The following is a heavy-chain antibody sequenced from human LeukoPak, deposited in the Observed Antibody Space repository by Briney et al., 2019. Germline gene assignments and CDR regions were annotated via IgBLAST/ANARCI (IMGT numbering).Heavy chain of an antibody. CDR2: IYHSGST. J-gene: IGHJ4*02. Sequence: SETLSLTCTVSGGSISSGGYYWSWIRQPPGKSLEWIGYIYHSGSTYYNPSLKSRVTISVDRSKNQFSLKLSSVTAADTAVYYCARDGVLGYCSSTSCYRNFDYWGQGTLVTVSS. CDR3: ARDGVLGYCSSTSCYRNFDY. CDR1: GGSISSGGYY. V-gene: IGHV4-30-2*01. D-gene: IGHD2-2*02.